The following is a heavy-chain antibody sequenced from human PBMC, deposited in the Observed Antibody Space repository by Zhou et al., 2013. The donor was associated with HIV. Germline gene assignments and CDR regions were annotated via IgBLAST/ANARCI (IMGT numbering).Heavy chain of an antibody. CDR1: GGTFSSYA. Sequence: QVQLVQSGAEVKKPGSSVKVSCKASGGTFSSYAISWVRQAPGQGLEWMGGIIPIFGTANYAQKFQGRVTITTDESTSTAYMELSSLRSEDTAVYYCASYGSGTLTPGPQFDYWGQGTLVTVSS. V-gene: IGHV1-69*05. J-gene: IGHJ4*02. CDR2: IIPIFGTA. CDR3: ASYGSGTLTPGPQFDY. D-gene: IGHD3-10*01.